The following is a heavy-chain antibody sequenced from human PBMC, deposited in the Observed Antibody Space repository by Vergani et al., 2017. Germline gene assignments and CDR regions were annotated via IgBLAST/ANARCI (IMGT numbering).Heavy chain of an antibody. CDR3: ARERRGDSRPYYYYYYMDV. CDR2: MNPNSGNT. D-gene: IGHD6-13*01. CDR1: GYTFTSYD. J-gene: IGHJ6*03. V-gene: IGHV1-8*01. Sequence: QVQLVQSGAEVKKPGASVKVSCKASGYTFTSYDINWVRQATGQGLEWIGWMNPNSGNTGYAQKFQGRVTMTRNTSISTAYMELSSLRSEDTALYYCARERRGDSRPYYYYYYMDVWGKGTTVTVSS.